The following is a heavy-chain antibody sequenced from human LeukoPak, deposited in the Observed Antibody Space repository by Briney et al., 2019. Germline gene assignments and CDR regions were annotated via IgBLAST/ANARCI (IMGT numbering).Heavy chain of an antibody. CDR1: GYSISSGYY. V-gene: IGHV4-38-2*02. D-gene: IGHD3-16*01. Sequence: SETLSLTCTVSGYSISSGYYWGWIRQTPGKGLEWIGYIYHGGRTDYNPSLKSRVTISVDTSKNQFSLKLSSVTAADTAVYYCARGRVYYDYVWGSYPSSWFDPWGQGTLVTVSS. CDR3: ARGRVYYDYVWGSYPSSWFDP. J-gene: IGHJ5*02. CDR2: IYHGGRT.